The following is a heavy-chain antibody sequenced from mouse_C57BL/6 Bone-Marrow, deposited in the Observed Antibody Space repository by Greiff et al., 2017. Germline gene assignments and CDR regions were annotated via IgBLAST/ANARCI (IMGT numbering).Heavy chain of an antibody. CDR1: GFNIKDDY. Sequence: EVKLMESGAELVRPGASVKLSCTASGFNIKDDYIHWVKQRPEQGLEWIGWIDPEIGDTEYASKFQGQATITSDTSSNTAYLQLSILTSEDTAVYYCSSFDGNYFDFWGQGTPLTVAS. D-gene: IGHD2-3*01. V-gene: IGHV14-4*01. CDR3: SSFDGNYFDF. CDR2: IDPEIGDT. J-gene: IGHJ2*01.